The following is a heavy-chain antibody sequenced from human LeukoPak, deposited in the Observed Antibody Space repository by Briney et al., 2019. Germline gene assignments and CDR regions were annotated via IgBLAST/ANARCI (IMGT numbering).Heavy chain of an antibody. J-gene: IGHJ4*02. Sequence: ASVKVSCKASGYTFTSYDINWVRQATGQGLEWMGWMNPNSGNTGYAQKFQGRVTITRNTSISTAYMELSSQRSEDTAVYYCAREYSSSWTDLDYWGQGTLVTVSS. V-gene: IGHV1-8*03. CDR1: GYTFTSYD. D-gene: IGHD6-13*01. CDR3: AREYSSSWTDLDY. CDR2: MNPNSGNT.